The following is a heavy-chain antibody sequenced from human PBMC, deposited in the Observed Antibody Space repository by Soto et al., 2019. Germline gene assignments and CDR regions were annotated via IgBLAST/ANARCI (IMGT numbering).Heavy chain of an antibody. D-gene: IGHD3-22*01. J-gene: IGHJ5*02. Sequence: NLSLTCAVSGGSIRSGGYSWSGGRQPTVTGMEWIGYIYHSGNTYYNPSLKSRVTISVGRSKNQFSLKLSSVTAADTAVYYCARCCYYDSSGYYYPNWFDPWGQGTLVPVSS. CDR1: GGSIRSGGYS. V-gene: IGHV4-30-2*01. CDR2: IYHSGNT. CDR3: ARCCYYDSSGYYYPNWFDP.